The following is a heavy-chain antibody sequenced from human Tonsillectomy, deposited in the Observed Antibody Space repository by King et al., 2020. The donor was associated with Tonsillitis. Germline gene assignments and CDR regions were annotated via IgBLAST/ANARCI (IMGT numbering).Heavy chain of an antibody. CDR3: AKSDNYDFWSSYYNYYYYMDV. V-gene: IGHV3-23*04. CDR2: ISGNGDDP. CDR1: GFTFSSYS. D-gene: IGHD3-3*01. Sequence: VQLVESGGGLVQPGGSLRLSCAASGFTFSSYSMSWVRQAPGKGLEWVSAISGNGDDPYYADSVKGRFTISRDNSKNTLYVQMNSLGAEDTAVYYLAKSDNYDFWSSYYNYYYYMDVWGKGTTVTVSS. J-gene: IGHJ6*03.